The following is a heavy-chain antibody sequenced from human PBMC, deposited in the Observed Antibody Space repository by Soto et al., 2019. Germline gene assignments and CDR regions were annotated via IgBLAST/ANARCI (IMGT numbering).Heavy chain of an antibody. CDR2: IYYSGST. Sequence: SETLSLTCTVSGGSVSRGSYYWSWIRQPPGKGLEWIGYIYYSGSTNYNPSLKSRVTISVDTSKNQFSLKLSSVTAADTAVYYCVRHAQWIIRAYWGQGSLVAVSS. V-gene: IGHV4-61*01. D-gene: IGHD5-12*01. J-gene: IGHJ4*02. CDR1: GGSVSRGSYY. CDR3: VRHAQWIIRAY.